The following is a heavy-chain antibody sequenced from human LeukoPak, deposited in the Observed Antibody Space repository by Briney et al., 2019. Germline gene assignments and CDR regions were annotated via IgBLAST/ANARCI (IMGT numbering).Heavy chain of an antibody. V-gene: IGHV3-43*02. Sequence: GGSLRLSCAASGFTFSSYWMHWVRQAPGKGLEWVSLFCGDGGSTYYADSVKGRFTISRDNSKNSLYLQMNSLRTEDTALYYCAKDAMIVVVFSNYYGMDVWGQGTTVTVSS. CDR3: AKDAMIVVVFSNYYGMDV. CDR1: GFTFSSYW. D-gene: IGHD3-22*01. CDR2: FCGDGGST. J-gene: IGHJ6*02.